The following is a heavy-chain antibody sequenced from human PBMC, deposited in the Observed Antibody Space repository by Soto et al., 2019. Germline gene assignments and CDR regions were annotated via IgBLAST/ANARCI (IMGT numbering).Heavy chain of an antibody. J-gene: IGHJ4*02. CDR1: GFTFTNYA. CDR3: AKDRLRRGADY. CDR2: ISGGSGST. V-gene: IGHV3-23*01. D-gene: IGHD4-17*01. Sequence: EVQLLESGGGLVQPGGSLRLSCAASGFTFTNYAMSWDRQAPGKGLEWVSTISGGSGSTYYADPVKGRFTISRDNSKNTVYLQMNSLRAEDTAVYFCAKDRLRRGADYWGQGTLVTVSS.